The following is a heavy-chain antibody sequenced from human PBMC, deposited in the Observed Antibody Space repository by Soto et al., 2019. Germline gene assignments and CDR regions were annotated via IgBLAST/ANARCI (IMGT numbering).Heavy chain of an antibody. V-gene: IGHV3-23*01. CDR3: ATDPRGPDY. CDR2: ISASGDST. J-gene: IGHJ4*02. Sequence: GSLRLSCATSGVGFSNYGMSWVRQAQGKGLEWVSGISASGDSTYYADPVKGRFTISGDNSKRTLYLQMNSLRAEDTAIYYCATDPRGPDYWGQGTQVTVSS. CDR1: GVGFSNYG.